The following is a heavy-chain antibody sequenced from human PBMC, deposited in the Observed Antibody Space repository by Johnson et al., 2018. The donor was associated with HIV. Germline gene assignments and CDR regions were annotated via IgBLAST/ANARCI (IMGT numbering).Heavy chain of an antibody. CDR3: ASPSGSSRLAFDI. D-gene: IGHD1-26*01. V-gene: IGHV3-66*02. CDR2: IYSGVST. J-gene: IGHJ3*02. CDR1: GFTVSSNY. Sequence: VQLVESGGGLVQPGGSLRLSCAASGFTVSSNYMSWVRQAPGKGLEWVSVIYSGVSTYYADSVKGRFTISRDNSKNTLYLQMNSLRAEDTAVYYCASPSGSSRLAFDIWGQGTMVTVSS.